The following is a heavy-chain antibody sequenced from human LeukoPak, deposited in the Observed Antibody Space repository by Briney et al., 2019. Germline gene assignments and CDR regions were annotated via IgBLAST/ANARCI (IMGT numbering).Heavy chain of an antibody. CDR3: ASRSYYYDSSGYDAFDI. CDR2: IYYSGST. V-gene: IGHV4-30-4*08. CDR1: GGSISSGDYY. J-gene: IGHJ3*02. D-gene: IGHD3-22*01. Sequence: PSQTLSLTCTVSGGSISSGDYYWSWIRQPPGKGLEWIGYIYYSGSTYCNPSLKSRFTISVDTSKNQFSLKLSSVTAADTAVYYCASRSYYYDSSGYDAFDIWGQGTMVTVSS.